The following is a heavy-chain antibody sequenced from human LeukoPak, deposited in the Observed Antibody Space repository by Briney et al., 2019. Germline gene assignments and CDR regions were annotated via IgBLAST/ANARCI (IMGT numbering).Heavy chain of an antibody. CDR2: IYYSGST. CDR1: GASISSGDYY. J-gene: IGHJ4*02. V-gene: IGHV4-30-4*01. D-gene: IGHD6-13*01. CDR3: ARGSSWYSAIVDS. Sequence: PSQTLSLTCTVSGASISSGDYYWSWIRQPPGKGLEWIGYIYYSGSTYYNPSLKSRVTISVDTSKNQFSLKLSSVTAADTAVYYCARGSSWYSAIVDSWGRGTLVTVSS.